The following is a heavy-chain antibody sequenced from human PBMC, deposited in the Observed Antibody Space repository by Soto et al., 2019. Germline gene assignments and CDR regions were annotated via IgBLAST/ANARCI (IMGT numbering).Heavy chain of an antibody. CDR2: IYYSGST. CDR3: ARYRGLVPAATFGYYYYGMDV. J-gene: IGHJ6*02. D-gene: IGHD2-2*01. V-gene: IGHV4-59*01. Sequence: PSETLSLTCTVSGGSISSYYWSWIRQPPGKGLEWIGYIYYSGSTNYNPSLKSRVTISVDTSKNQFSLKLSSVTAADTAVYYCARYRGLVPAATFGYYYYGMDVWGQGTTVTVSS. CDR1: GGSISSYY.